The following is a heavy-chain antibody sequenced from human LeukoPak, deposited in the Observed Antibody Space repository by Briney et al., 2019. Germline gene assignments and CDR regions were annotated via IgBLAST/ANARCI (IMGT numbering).Heavy chain of an antibody. CDR3: ANRGNTVTTLDY. V-gene: IGHV3-23*01. CDR2: ISGSGGTT. J-gene: IGHJ4*02. Sequence: GGSLRLSCAASGFTFSNYAMSWVCQAPGKGLDWVSGISGSGGTTYYADSVKGRFTISRDNSKNTLYLQMNSLRAEDTAVYYCANRGNTVTTLDYWGQGTLVTVSS. D-gene: IGHD4-17*01. CDR1: GFTFSNYA.